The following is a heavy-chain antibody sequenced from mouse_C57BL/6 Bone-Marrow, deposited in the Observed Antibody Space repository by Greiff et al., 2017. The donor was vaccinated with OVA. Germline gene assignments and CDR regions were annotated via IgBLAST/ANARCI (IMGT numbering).Heavy chain of an antibody. J-gene: IGHJ1*03. CDR3: ARYPLGSSYVGYFDV. CDR2: IRNKANGYTT. D-gene: IGHD1-1*01. V-gene: IGHV7-3*01. Sequence: EVKVEESGGGLVQPGGSLSLSCAASGFTFTDYYMSWVRQPPGKALEWLGFIRNKANGYTTEYSASVKGRFTISRDNSQSILYLQMNALRAEDSATYYCARYPLGSSYVGYFDVWGTGTTVTVSS. CDR1: GFTFTDYY.